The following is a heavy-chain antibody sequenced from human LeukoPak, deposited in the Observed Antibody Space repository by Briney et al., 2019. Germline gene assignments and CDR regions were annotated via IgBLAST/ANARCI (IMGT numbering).Heavy chain of an antibody. Sequence: GASVKVSCKSSGYTFNNYGISWMRQAPGQGLEWMGWINPNSGGTNYAQKFKGRFTMTRDTSISTDYMELSRLRSDDTAVYYCARAGGSYYNWFDPWGQGTLVTVSS. CDR1: GYTFNNYG. CDR3: ARAGGSYYNWFDP. D-gene: IGHD1-26*01. J-gene: IGHJ5*02. V-gene: IGHV1-2*02. CDR2: INPNSGGT.